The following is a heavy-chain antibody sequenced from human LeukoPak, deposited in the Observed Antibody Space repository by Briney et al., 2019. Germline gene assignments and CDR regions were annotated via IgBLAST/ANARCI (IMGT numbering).Heavy chain of an antibody. V-gene: IGHV4-39*07. Sequence: SETLSLTCTVSGGSISSSSYYWGWIRQPPGKGLEWIGSIYYSGSTYYNPSLKSRVTISVDTSKNQFYLNLRSVTAADTAVYYCARVPGEGATPFDYWGQGTLVTVSS. CDR3: ARVPGEGATPFDY. J-gene: IGHJ4*02. CDR1: GGSISSSSYY. D-gene: IGHD1-26*01. CDR2: IYYSGST.